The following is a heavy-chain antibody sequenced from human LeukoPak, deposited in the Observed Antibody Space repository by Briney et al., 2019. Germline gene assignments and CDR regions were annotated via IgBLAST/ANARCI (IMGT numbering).Heavy chain of an antibody. Sequence: GASVKVSCKASGYTFNNHYMYWVRQAPGQGLEWMGWISAYSGNTNYAQKLQGRVTMTTDTSTSTAYMELRSLRSDDTAVYYCARDPHIVVVPAAIRGWFDPWGQGTLVTVSS. V-gene: IGHV1-18*01. CDR2: ISAYSGNT. CDR3: ARDPHIVVVPAAIRGWFDP. J-gene: IGHJ5*02. D-gene: IGHD2-2*02. CDR1: GYTFNNHY.